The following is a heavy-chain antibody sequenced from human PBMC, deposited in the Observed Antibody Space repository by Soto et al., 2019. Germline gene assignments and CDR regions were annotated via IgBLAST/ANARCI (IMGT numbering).Heavy chain of an antibody. V-gene: IGHV2-5*02. CDR2: IYWDDDQ. CDR1: GFSLTTTSMG. D-gene: IGHD4-17*01. J-gene: IGHJ4*02. CDR3: AHAGDYDLLSFDH. Sequence: QITLKESGPPLVRPAQTLTLTCAFSGFSLTTTSMGVDWIRQPPGKALEWLALIYWDDDQRYSPSLKDRLTISTDTSRSRVVLTISNMNPDDTGTYFCAHAGDYDLLSFDHWGPGTLVTVSS.